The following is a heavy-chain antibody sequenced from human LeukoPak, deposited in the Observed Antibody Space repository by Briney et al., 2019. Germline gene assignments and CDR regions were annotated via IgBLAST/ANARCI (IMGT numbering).Heavy chain of an antibody. J-gene: IGHJ5*02. D-gene: IGHD3-16*01. V-gene: IGHV4-59*01. CDR2: IYYSGST. Sequence: SETLSLTCTVSGGSISSYYWSWIRQPPGKGLEWIGYIYYSGSTNYNPSLKSRVTISVDTSKNQFALKLSSVTPADTAVYYCAREGTGGNNWFDPWGQGTLVTVSS. CDR3: AREGTGGNNWFDP. CDR1: GGSISSYY.